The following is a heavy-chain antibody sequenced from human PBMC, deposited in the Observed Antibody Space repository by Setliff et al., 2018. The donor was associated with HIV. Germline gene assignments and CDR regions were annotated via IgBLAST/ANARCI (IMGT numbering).Heavy chain of an antibody. CDR2: IYSTGST. V-gene: IGHV4-61*02. D-gene: IGHD3-9*01. CDR3: TRDTGYILSGYRPHWYFDL. Sequence: SVTLSLTCTFSGDSISSGNYYWSWIRQPAGKGLEWIGRIYSTGSTNYNPSLKSRVTISSDTSKNLFSLKLTTVTAADAAVYYCTRDTGYILSGYRPHWYFDLWGRGTLVTVSS. J-gene: IGHJ2*01. CDR1: GDSISSGNYY.